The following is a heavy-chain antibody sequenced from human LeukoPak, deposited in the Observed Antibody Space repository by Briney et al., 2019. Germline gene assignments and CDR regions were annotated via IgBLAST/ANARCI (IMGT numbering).Heavy chain of an antibody. Sequence: SETLSLTCTVSGGSISSYYWSWIRQPPGKGLEWIGYIYYSGSTDYNPSLKSRVTISVDTSKNQFSLKLSSVTAADTAVYYCERLSSSWYYFDYWGQGTLVTVSS. D-gene: IGHD6-13*01. J-gene: IGHJ4*02. CDR3: ERLSSSWYYFDY. CDR2: IYYSGST. CDR1: GGSISSYY. V-gene: IGHV4-59*01.